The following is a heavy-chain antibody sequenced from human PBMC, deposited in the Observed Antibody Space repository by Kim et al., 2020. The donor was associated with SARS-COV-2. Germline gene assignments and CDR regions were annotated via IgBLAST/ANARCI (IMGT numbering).Heavy chain of an antibody. CDR2: INTKTGIP. Sequence: ASVKVSCKASGYIFTNSPINWARQAPGQGLEWLGWINTKTGIPTYAQGFTGRFVFSQDTSVSTAYLQIFGLRTDDTATYYCSRDGLGYSSSDVWGQGTLVTVSS. V-gene: IGHV7-4-1*01. D-gene: IGHD2-2*01. CDR3: SRDGLGYSSSDV. CDR1: GYIFTNSP. J-gene: IGHJ4*02.